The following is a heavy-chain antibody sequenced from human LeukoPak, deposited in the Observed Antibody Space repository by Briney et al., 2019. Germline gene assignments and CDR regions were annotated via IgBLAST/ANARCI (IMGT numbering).Heavy chain of an antibody. CDR1: GGTFSSYA. CDR3: AFYHIPDNWNQEFHWFDP. D-gene: IGHD1-20*01. Sequence: SVKVSFKASGGTFSSYAISWVRQAPGQGLEWMGGIIPIFGTANYAQKFQGRVTITADKSTSKAYMELRSLRSEDTAVYYCAFYHIPDNWNQEFHWFDPWGQGTLVTVSS. CDR2: IIPIFGTA. V-gene: IGHV1-69*06. J-gene: IGHJ5*02.